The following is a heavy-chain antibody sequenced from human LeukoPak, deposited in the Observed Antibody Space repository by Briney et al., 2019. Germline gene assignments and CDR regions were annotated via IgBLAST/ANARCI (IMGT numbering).Heavy chain of an antibody. V-gene: IGHV3-74*01. CDR2: INSDGFSI. J-gene: IGHJ4*02. CDR3: AKDSSGWYYFDY. D-gene: IGHD6-19*01. Sequence: GGSLRLSCAASGFTFSAYWMHWVRQAPGKGLVWVSRINSDGFSIAYADSVKGRFTISRDNAKNTLYLHMNSLRAEDTAVYYCAKDSSGWYYFDYWGQGTLVTVSS. CDR1: GFTFSAYW.